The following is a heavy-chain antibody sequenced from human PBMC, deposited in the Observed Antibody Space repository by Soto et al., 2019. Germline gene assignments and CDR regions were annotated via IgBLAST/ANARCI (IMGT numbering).Heavy chain of an antibody. CDR3: ARHDISTYYYDSSGYYWFY. V-gene: IGHV5-10-1*01. D-gene: IGHD3-22*01. J-gene: IGHJ4*02. CDR2: IDPSDSYT. Sequence: PGESLKISCKGSGYSFTSYWISWVRQMPGKGLEWMGRIDPSDSYTNYSPSFQGHVTISADKSISTAYLQWSSLKASDTAMYYCARHDISTYYYDSSGYYWFYWGQGTLVTVSS. CDR1: GYSFTSYW.